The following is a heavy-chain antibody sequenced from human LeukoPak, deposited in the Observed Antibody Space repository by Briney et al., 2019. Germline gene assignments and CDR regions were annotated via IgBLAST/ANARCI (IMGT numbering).Heavy chain of an antibody. J-gene: IGHJ6*02. CDR3: AIIAVAGGMDV. Sequence: SETLSLTCSVSGGSISNSSYFWGWVRQPPGKGLEWIGSIYYAGSTYYNPSLKSRVTISKDTSKNQFALRLSSVTAADTAVYYCAIIAVAGGMDVWGQGTTVTVSS. D-gene: IGHD6-19*01. CDR2: IYYAGST. CDR1: GGSISNSSYF. V-gene: IGHV4-39*01.